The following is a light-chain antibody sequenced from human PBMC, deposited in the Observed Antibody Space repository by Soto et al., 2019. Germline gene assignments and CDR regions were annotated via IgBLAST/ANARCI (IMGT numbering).Light chain of an antibody. CDR3: QQVNVYPST. Sequence: IQMTQSPSSLSASLGHRGTITCHASHDISNYLNWYQQKPGKAPNLLIYDASTLHSGVPSRFSGGGSGTDFTLTISSLQPEDFATYYCQQVNVYPSTFGGGTKWIS. J-gene: IGKJ4*01. CDR2: DAS. V-gene: IGKV1-39*01. CDR1: HDISNY.